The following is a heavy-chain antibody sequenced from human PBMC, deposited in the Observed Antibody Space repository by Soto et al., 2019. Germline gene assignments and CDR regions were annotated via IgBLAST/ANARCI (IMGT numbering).Heavy chain of an antibody. CDR2: ISGSGGST. J-gene: IGHJ5*02. CDR1: GFTFSSYA. D-gene: IGHD3-3*01. V-gene: IGHV3-23*01. CDR3: AKDTRYYDFWRTQSWFDP. Sequence: GGSLRLSCAASGFTFSSYAMSWVRQAPGKGLEWVSAISGSGGSTYYADSVKGRFTISRDNSKNTLYLQMNSLRAEDTAVYYYAKDTRYYDFWRTQSWFDPWGQGTLVTVSS.